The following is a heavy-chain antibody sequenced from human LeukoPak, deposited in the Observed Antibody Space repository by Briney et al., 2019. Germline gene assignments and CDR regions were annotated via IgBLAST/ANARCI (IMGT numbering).Heavy chain of an antibody. CDR3: TKRIQYSSSSAYFDY. Sequence: GGSLRLSCAAAGFTFNNYGMNWVRQAPGKGLEWVSSITDSGSSTYYADSVKGRFTISRDNSKNTLYLQMNSLRADDTAIYYCTKRIQYSSSSAYFDYWGQGTLVAVSS. CDR2: ITDSGSST. D-gene: IGHD6-6*01. V-gene: IGHV3-23*01. CDR1: GFTFNNYG. J-gene: IGHJ4*02.